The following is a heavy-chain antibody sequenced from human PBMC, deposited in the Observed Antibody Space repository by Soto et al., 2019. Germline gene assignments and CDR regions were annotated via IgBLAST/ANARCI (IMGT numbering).Heavy chain of an antibody. D-gene: IGHD6-19*01. CDR1: GYTFTSYG. CDR3: ARDYGSGWTPDAFNI. CDR2: ISAYNGNT. Sequence: GASVKVYCKASGYTFTSYGISWVRQAPGQVLDWMGWISAYNGNTNYAQELQGRVTMNTDTSTSTAYMELRSLRSDDTAVYYCARDYGSGWTPDAFNIWGQGTMVNVSS. J-gene: IGHJ3*02. V-gene: IGHV1-18*04.